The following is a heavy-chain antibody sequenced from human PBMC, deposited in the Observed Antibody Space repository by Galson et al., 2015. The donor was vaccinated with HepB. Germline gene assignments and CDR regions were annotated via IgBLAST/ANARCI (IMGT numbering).Heavy chain of an antibody. Sequence: SVKVSCKASGGTFSSYAISWVRQAPGQGLEWMGGIIPIFGTANYAQKFQGRVTITADESTSTAYMELSSLRSEDTAVYYCARYGSSGWYEGNWFDPWGQGTLVTVSS. D-gene: IGHD6-19*01. CDR3: ARYGSSGWYEGNWFDP. V-gene: IGHV1-69*13. J-gene: IGHJ5*02. CDR1: GGTFSSYA. CDR2: IIPIFGTA.